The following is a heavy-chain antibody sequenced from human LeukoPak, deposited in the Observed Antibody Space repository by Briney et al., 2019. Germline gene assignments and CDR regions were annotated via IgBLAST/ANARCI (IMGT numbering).Heavy chain of an antibody. Sequence: GSLRLSCAASGFSVSSNYMNWVRQAPGMGLEWVSAIYTGGTTYYADSVKGRFTISRDNSKNTLYLQMNSLRAEDTAVYYCASATVTTGGWFDPWGQGTLVTVSS. CDR3: ASATVTTGGWFDP. CDR1: GFSVSSNY. CDR2: IYTGGTT. D-gene: IGHD4-17*01. J-gene: IGHJ5*02. V-gene: IGHV3-66*02.